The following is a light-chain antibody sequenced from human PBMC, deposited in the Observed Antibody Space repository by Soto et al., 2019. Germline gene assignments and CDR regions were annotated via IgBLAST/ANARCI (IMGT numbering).Light chain of an antibody. CDR2: AAS. V-gene: IGKV1-12*01. J-gene: IGKJ2*02. CDR3: QQANCFPWT. CDR1: KGISSW. Sequence: DIQMTQSPSSVSAAVGDRVTITCRASKGISSWFAWYQQKPGKAPKLMIYAASRLQSGVPSMFSGSGSWTAFSLTLSSLQTGDSETYDGQQANCFPWTFGQGAKVDIE.